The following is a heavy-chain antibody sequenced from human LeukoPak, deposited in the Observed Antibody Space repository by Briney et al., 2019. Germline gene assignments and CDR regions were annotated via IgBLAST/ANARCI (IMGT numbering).Heavy chain of an antibody. Sequence: PSQTLSLTCTVSGGSISSGGYYWSWIRQPPGKGLEWIGYIYHSGSTYYNPSLKSRVTISVDRSKNQFSLKLSSVTAADTAVYYCARDSSGRVDYWGQGTLVTVSS. J-gene: IGHJ4*02. CDR3: ARDSSGRVDY. CDR2: IYHSGST. CDR1: GGSISSGGYY. V-gene: IGHV4-30-2*01. D-gene: IGHD1-14*01.